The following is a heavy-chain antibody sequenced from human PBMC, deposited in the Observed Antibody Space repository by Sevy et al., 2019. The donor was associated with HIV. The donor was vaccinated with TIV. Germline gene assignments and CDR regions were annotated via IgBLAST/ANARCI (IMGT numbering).Heavy chain of an antibody. CDR3: ARDHVVVEPLANYGMDV. D-gene: IGHD2-2*01. V-gene: IGHV3-11*01. J-gene: IGHJ6*02. CDR1: GFIFSDFY. Sequence: GGSLRLSCAASGFIFSDFYMSWVRQAPGKGLEWISYISSRGTTIYYADSVKGRFTISRDNAKNSLYLQMNSLTADDTALYYCARDHVVVEPLANYGMDVWGQGTTVTVSS. CDR2: ISSRGTTI.